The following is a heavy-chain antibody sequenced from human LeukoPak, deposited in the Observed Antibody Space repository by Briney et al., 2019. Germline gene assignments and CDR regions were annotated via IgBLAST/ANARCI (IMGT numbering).Heavy chain of an antibody. Sequence: AGGSLRLSCAASGFTFSSYSMNWVRQAPGKGLEWVSSISSSSSYIYYADSMKGRFTISRDNAKNSLYLQMNSLRAEDTAVYYCARDWGYCSGGSCYGMDVWGQGTTVTVSS. CDR3: ARDWGYCSGGSCYGMDV. V-gene: IGHV3-21*01. D-gene: IGHD2-15*01. CDR2: ISSSSSYI. CDR1: GFTFSSYS. J-gene: IGHJ6*02.